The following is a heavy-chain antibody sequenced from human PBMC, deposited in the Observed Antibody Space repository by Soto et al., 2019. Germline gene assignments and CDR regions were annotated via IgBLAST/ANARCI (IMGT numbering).Heavy chain of an antibody. J-gene: IGHJ5*02. Sequence: GSLRLSCAASGFSFSDYYMSWIRQAPGKGLEWVSYIDFTSNSIYYADSVKGRFTISRDNSKNTLYLQMNSLRAEDTAVYYCAKGNIVVVVAATRLGFDPWGQGTLVTVSS. CDR3: AKGNIVVVVAATRLGFDP. CDR1: GFSFSDYY. CDR2: IDFTSNSI. V-gene: IGHV3-11*01. D-gene: IGHD2-15*01.